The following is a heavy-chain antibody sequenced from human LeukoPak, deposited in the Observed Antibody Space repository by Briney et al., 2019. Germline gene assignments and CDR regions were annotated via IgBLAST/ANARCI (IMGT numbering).Heavy chain of an antibody. J-gene: IGHJ4*02. Sequence: PSETLSLTCTVSGGSVSSTTYFWSWIRQPPGKGLEWIASINYSGSTYYNPSLKSRVTISVDTSENQFSLKLSSVTAADTAVYYCARYVVYSSGKYYFDYWGLGTLVTVSS. CDR2: INYSGST. CDR1: GGSVSSTTYF. D-gene: IGHD3-10*01. CDR3: ARYVVYSSGKYYFDY. V-gene: IGHV4-39*01.